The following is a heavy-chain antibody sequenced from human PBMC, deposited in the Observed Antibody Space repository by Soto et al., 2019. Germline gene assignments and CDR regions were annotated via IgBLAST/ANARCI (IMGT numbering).Heavy chain of an antibody. D-gene: IGHD5-12*01. V-gene: IGHV1-18*01. CDR1: GYTFTIYC. J-gene: IGHJ4*02. Sequence: ASVKVSCKASGYTFTIYCITWVRQAPGQGLEWMGWISAHHDTTNYAQKFQGRVTITADKSTSTAHMELKSLRSEDTAVYYCVRDSPIGSTFSGYDGIDYWGQGTLVTVPS. CDR3: VRDSPIGSTFSGYDGIDY. CDR2: ISAHHDTT.